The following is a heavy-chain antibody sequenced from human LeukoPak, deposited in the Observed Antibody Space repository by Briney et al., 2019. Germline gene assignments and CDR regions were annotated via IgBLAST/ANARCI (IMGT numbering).Heavy chain of an antibody. J-gene: IGHJ6*04. Sequence: PSETLSLTCTVSGGSISSYYWSWIRQPAGKGLEWIGRIYTSGSTNYNPSLKSRVTMSVDTSKNQFSLKLSSVTAADTAVYYCARDPSYYDFWSETDVWGKGTTVTVSS. CDR2: IYTSGST. CDR1: GGSISSYY. D-gene: IGHD3-3*01. V-gene: IGHV4-4*07. CDR3: ARDPSYYDFWSETDV.